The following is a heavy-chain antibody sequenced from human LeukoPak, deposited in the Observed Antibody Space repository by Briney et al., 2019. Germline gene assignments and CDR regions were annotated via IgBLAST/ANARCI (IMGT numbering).Heavy chain of an antibody. J-gene: IGHJ2*01. Sequence: GGSLRLSCAASGFTSSSYAMSWVRQAPGKGLEWVSAISGSGGSTYYADSVKGRFTISRDNSKNTLYLQMNSLRAEDTAVYYCAKTPLIWGFAYWYFDLWGRGTLVTVSS. V-gene: IGHV3-23*01. D-gene: IGHD3-16*01. CDR2: ISGSGGST. CDR3: AKTPLIWGFAYWYFDL. CDR1: GFTSSSYA.